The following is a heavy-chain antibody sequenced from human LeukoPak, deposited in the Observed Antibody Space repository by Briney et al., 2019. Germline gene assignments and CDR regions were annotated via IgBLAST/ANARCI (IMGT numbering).Heavy chain of an antibody. Sequence: ASVKVSCKASGGTFSSYAISWVRQAPGQGLEWMGGIIPIFGTANYAQKFQGRVTITADESTSTAYMKLSSLRSEDTAVYYCARELGSIAARSYYYYYGMDVWGQGTTVTVSS. CDR1: GGTFSSYA. CDR2: IIPIFGTA. D-gene: IGHD6-6*01. V-gene: IGHV1-69*01. J-gene: IGHJ6*02. CDR3: ARELGSIAARSYYYYYGMDV.